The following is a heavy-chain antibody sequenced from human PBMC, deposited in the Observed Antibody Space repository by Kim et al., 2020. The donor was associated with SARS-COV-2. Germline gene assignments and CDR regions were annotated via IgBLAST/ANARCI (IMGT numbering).Heavy chain of an antibody. D-gene: IGHD3-3*01. J-gene: IGHJ6*02. CDR3: ARVEGNRATDYYYYGMDV. Sequence: KGRFTISRDNAKNSQYLQMNSLSDEDAAVYYCARVEGNRATDYYYYGMDVWGQGTTVTVSS. V-gene: IGHV3-48*02.